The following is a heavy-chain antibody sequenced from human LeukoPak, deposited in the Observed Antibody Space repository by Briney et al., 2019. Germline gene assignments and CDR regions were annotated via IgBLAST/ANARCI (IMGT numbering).Heavy chain of an antibody. CDR3: ARVIKDWATAGPVDWFDP. V-gene: IGHV4-4*07. CDR1: GGSISRYY. CDR2: IYNGGII. D-gene: IGHD3/OR15-3a*01. Sequence: SETLSLTCTVSGGSISRYYWSWIRQPAGKGLEWIGRIYNGGIITYNPSLKSRVTISVDTSKNQFSLKLSSVTAADTAVYYCARVIKDWATAGPVDWFDPWGQGTLVTVSS. J-gene: IGHJ5*02.